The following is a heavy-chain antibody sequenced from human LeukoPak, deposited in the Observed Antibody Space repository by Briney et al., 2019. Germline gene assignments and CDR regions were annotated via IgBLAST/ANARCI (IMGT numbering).Heavy chain of an antibody. CDR1: GGSISSSSYY. J-gene: IGHJ4*02. Sequence: PSETLSLTCTVSGGSISSSSYYWGWIRQPPGKGLEWIGSIYYSGSTYYNPSLKSRVTISVDTSKNQFSLKLSSVTAADTAVYYCARQGYDSSGYYYGEFDYWGQGTLVTVSS. CDR2: IYYSGST. D-gene: IGHD3-22*01. V-gene: IGHV4-39*01. CDR3: ARQGYDSSGYYYGEFDY.